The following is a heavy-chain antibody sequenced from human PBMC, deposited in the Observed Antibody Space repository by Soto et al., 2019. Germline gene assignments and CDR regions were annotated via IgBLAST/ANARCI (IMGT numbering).Heavy chain of an antibody. V-gene: IGHV3-23*01. CDR2: ISGSGGGT. D-gene: IGHD4-17*01. J-gene: IGHJ4*02. CDR3: AKVADGDYGDYNRYVDY. Sequence: GGSLSLSCAASGFTFSSSAMTWARQAPGKGLEGVSGISGSGGGTYYADSVKGRFTISRDNSKNTLFLQMSSLSAEDTALYYCAKVADGDYGDYNRYVDYWGQGTLVTVSS. CDR1: GFTFSSSA.